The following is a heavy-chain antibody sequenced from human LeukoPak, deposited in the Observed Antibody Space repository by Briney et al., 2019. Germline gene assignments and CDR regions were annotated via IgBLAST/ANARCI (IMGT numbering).Heavy chain of an antibody. V-gene: IGHV3-23*01. J-gene: IGHJ4*02. CDR3: AKFFLQLGYCSGGSCYSGFDY. Sequence: GGSLRLSCAASGFTFSTYAMSWVRQAPGKGLEWVSAISSSTGGSTYYADSVKGRFTISRDNSKNTLYLQMNSLRAEDTAVYYCAKFFLQLGYCSGGSCYSGFDYWGQGTLVTVSS. D-gene: IGHD2-15*01. CDR1: GFTFSTYA. CDR2: ISSSTGGST.